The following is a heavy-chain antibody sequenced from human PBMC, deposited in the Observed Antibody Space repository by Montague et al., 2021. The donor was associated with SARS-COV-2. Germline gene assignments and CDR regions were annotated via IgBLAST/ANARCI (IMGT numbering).Heavy chain of an antibody. CDR3: ARQRKATVVTDLLFDH. CDR1: GGSVSSGGYY. V-gene: IGHV4-31*03. J-gene: IGHJ4*02. Sequence: TLSLTCTVYGGSVSSGGYYWSWIRHHTGKGLEWIGYLYYSRSTYSNPYLKSRVTISVDTSKNQFSLKVSSVTAAASAVYYGARQRKATVVTDLLFDHWGQGTLVTVSS. CDR2: LYYSRST. D-gene: IGHD4-23*01.